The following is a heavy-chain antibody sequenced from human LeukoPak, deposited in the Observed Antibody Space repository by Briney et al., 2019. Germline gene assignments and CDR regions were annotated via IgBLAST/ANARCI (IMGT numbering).Heavy chain of an antibody. D-gene: IGHD1-1*01. CDR1: GFTFSSYG. Sequence: GGSLRLSYAASGFTFSSYGMHWVRQAPGKGLEWVSYISSSGSTIYYADSVKGRFTISRDNAKNSLYLQMNSLRAEDTAVYYCARFGTRFFDYWGQGTLVTVSS. CDR3: ARFGTRFFDY. V-gene: IGHV3-48*04. CDR2: ISSSGSTI. J-gene: IGHJ4*02.